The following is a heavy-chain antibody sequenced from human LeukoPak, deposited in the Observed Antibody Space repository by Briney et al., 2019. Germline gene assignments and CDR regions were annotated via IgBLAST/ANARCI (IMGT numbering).Heavy chain of an antibody. CDR2: VNPNSGNT. Sequence: GASVKVSCKASGYTFTSYDINWVRQATGQGLEWMGWVNPNSGNTGYAQKFQGRVTITRNTSISTAYMELSSLRSEDTAVYYCARGGVYYDFWSGYYPPYNWFDPWGQGTLVTVSS. D-gene: IGHD3-3*01. CDR1: GYTFTSYD. CDR3: ARGGVYYDFWSGYYPPYNWFDP. J-gene: IGHJ5*02. V-gene: IGHV1-8*03.